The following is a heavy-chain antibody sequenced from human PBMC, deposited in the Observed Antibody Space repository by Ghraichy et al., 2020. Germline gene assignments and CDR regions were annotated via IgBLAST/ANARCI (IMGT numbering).Heavy chain of an antibody. J-gene: IGHJ6*03. Sequence: SETLSLTCAVYGGSFSGYYWSWIRQPPGKGLEWIGEINHSGSTNYNPSLKSRVTISVDTSKNQFSLKLSSVTAADTAVYYCARGVRYYYDSSGYYYPYYYYYMDVWGKGTTVTVSS. V-gene: IGHV4-34*01. CDR2: INHSGST. CDR3: ARGVRYYYDSSGYYYPYYYYYMDV. CDR1: GGSFSGYY. D-gene: IGHD3-22*01.